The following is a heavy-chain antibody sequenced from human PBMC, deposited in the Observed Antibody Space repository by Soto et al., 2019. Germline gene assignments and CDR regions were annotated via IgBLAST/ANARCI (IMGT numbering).Heavy chain of an antibody. Sequence: SETLSLTCTVSGGSMSSSNWWNWVRQSPGKGLEWIGEAHHSGRTNYNPSLKSRVTISVDKSKNHFSLKLTSVTAADTAVYYCATRVYTSGVLFDYWGQGTPVTVSS. D-gene: IGHD2-2*02. CDR1: GGSMSSSNW. V-gene: IGHV4-4*02. CDR3: ATRVYTSGVLFDY. CDR2: AHHSGRT. J-gene: IGHJ4*02.